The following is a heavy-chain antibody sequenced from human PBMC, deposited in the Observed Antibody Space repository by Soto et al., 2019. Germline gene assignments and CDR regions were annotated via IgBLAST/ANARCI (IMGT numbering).Heavy chain of an antibody. CDR1: GFTFSSYA. CDR3: AKRGYYDSSGYYSFDY. CDR2: IGGSGGTT. V-gene: IGHV3-23*01. Sequence: EVQLLESGGGLVQPGGSLSLSCAASGFTFSSYAMSWVRQAPGKGLEWVSTIGGSGGTTYYADSVKGRFTISRDNXTXMQYLHMNSLRVEDTAVYYCAKRGYYDSSGYYSFDYWGQGTLVTVSS. J-gene: IGHJ4*02. D-gene: IGHD3-22*01.